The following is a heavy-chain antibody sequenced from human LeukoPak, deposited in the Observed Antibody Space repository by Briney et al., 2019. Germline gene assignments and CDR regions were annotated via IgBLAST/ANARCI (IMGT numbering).Heavy chain of an antibody. Sequence: SETLSLTSTVSGGSINSYYWSWIRPPAGKGLEWIGRIYSTGSTNYSPSLKSRVTMSVDKSKNQFSLNLSSVTAADTAVYYCARGIADPYSFDSWGQGTLVTVSS. CDR2: IYSTGST. CDR3: ARGIADPYSFDS. V-gene: IGHV4-4*07. D-gene: IGHD6-13*01. CDR1: GGSINSYY. J-gene: IGHJ4*02.